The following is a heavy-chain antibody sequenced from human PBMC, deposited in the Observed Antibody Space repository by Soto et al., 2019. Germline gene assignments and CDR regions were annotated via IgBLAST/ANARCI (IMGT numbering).Heavy chain of an antibody. J-gene: IGHJ4*02. CDR2: ITAGNGKT. Sequence: QVQLVQSGAAENKPGASVKISCKASGYTFTTYALHWVRQAPGQQGQRLEWLGRITAGNGKTTYSQKFQDRVTITRDAFATTAYMELSSLTSEDTAVYYCARGLADYSNLDFWGQGTLVTVSS. CDR3: ARGLADYSNLDF. V-gene: IGHV1-3*05. CDR1: GYTFTTYA. D-gene: IGHD6-13*01.